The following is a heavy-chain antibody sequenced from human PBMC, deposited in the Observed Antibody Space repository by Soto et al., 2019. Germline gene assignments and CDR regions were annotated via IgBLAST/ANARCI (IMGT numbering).Heavy chain of an antibody. CDR3: AKDKQGGTYFTGFDS. J-gene: IGHJ4*02. CDR2: ITRNSGRN. CDR1: GFTFDCHA. V-gene: IGHV3-9*01. D-gene: IGHD1-26*01. Sequence: GGSLRLSCAASGFTFDCHAMHWVRPAPGKGLEWVSGITRNSGRNDYADSVSGRFIISRDDAKDSLYLQMNSLRTDDTAFYYCAKDKQGGTYFTGFDSWGQGTQVTVSS.